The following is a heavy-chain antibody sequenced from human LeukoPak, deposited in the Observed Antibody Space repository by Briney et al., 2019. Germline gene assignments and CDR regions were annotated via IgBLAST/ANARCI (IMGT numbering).Heavy chain of an antibody. CDR2: INPNSGGT. D-gene: IGHD3-10*01. V-gene: IGHV1-2*06. Sequence: ASVKVSCKASGYTFTGYYMHWVRQAPGQGLEWMGRINPNSGGTNYAQKFQGRVTMTRDTSISTAYMELSRLRSDDAAVYYCARDLTMVRGVIITWAGSDDAFDIWGQGTMVTVSS. CDR1: GYTFTGYY. CDR3: ARDLTMVRGVIITWAGSDDAFDI. J-gene: IGHJ3*02.